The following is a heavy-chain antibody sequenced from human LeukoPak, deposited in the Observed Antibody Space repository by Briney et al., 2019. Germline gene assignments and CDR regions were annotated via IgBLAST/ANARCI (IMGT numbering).Heavy chain of an antibody. D-gene: IGHD3-16*01. CDR2: IYYSGST. CDR1: GGSISSYY. J-gene: IGHJ6*03. V-gene: IGHV4-59*08. Sequence: PSETLSLTCTVSGGSISSYYWSWIRQPPGKGLEWIGYIYYSGSTNYNPSLKSRVTISVDTSKNQFSLKLSSVTAADTAVYYCARGGGGAYYYYMDVWGKGTTVTVSS. CDR3: ARGGGGAYYYYMDV.